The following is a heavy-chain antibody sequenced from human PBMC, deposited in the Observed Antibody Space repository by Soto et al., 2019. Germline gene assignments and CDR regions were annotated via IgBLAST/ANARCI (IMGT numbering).Heavy chain of an antibody. D-gene: IGHD3-3*01. J-gene: IGHJ6*02. CDR1: GFTFSSYA. CDR2: ISYDGSNK. Sequence: GGSLRLSCAASGFTFSSYAMHWVRQAPGKGLEWVAVISYDGSNKNHADTVKGRFTISRDNSKNTLYLQMNSLRAEDTAVYYCARGYDFWSGYYYPYGMDVWGQGTTVTVTS. CDR3: ARGYDFWSGYYYPYGMDV. V-gene: IGHV3-30-3*01.